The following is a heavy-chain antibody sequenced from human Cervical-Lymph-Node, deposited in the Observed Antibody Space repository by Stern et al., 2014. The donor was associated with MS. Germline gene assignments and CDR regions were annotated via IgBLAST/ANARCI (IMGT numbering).Heavy chain of an antibody. V-gene: IGHV3-7*01. Sequence: EVQLVESGGGLVQPGGSQRLSCVASGSPFSTSWMSWVRQAPGKGLEWVANINRDGSVTFYLDSVKGRFTISRDNAKSSLYLEMNSVRAEDTAVYYCTRFLQSGWSDLFDSWGRGTLVTVSS. J-gene: IGHJ5*01. D-gene: IGHD6-19*01. CDR3: TRFLQSGWSDLFDS. CDR1: GSPFSTSW. CDR2: INRDGSVT.